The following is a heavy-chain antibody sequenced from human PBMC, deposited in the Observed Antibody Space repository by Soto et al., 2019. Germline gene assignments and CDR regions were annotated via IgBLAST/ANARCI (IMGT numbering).Heavy chain of an antibody. CDR3: AKPHQPHLRFGFGMDV. D-gene: IGHD3-3*01. J-gene: IGHJ6*02. V-gene: IGHV3-30*18. Sequence: PGGSLRLSCAASGFTFSSYGMHWVRQAPGKGLEWVAVISYDGSNKYYADSVKGRFTIPRDNSKNMVYLQMNSLRAEDTAIYYCAKPHQPHLRFGFGMDVWGQGTTVTVSS. CDR2: ISYDGSNK. CDR1: GFTFSSYG.